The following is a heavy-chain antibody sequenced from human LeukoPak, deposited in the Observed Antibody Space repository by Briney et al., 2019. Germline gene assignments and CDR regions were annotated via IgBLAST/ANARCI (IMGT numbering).Heavy chain of an antibody. CDR3: ATPSCSSISCLDVFNV. J-gene: IGHJ3*01. CDR2: KYYSGSA. V-gene: IGHV4-31*03. D-gene: IGHD2-2*01. Sequence: PSQTLSLTCNVSGVSVSDGRYYWTWIRQHPGKGLEWIGYKYYSGSAKYNPSLKSRLTISIDTSKNQFSLQLSSVTAADTATYYCATPSCSSISCLDVFNVWGQGTRVTVSS. CDR1: GVSVSDGRYY.